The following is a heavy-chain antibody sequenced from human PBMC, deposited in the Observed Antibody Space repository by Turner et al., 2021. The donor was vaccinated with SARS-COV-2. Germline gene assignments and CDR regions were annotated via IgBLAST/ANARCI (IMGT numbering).Heavy chain of an antibody. D-gene: IGHD6-19*01. V-gene: IGHV3-48*01. CDR3: ARNGQKWLLRESLDY. Sequence: EVQLVESGGGLVQPGGSLRLSCAASGFTFSNYNMNWVRQAPGKGLEWVSYISGSSSTIYYADSVKGRFTISRDNAKNSLYLQMNSLRAEDTAVYFCARNGQKWLLRESLDYWGQGTLVTVSS. CDR1: GFTFSNYN. J-gene: IGHJ4*02. CDR2: ISGSSSTI.